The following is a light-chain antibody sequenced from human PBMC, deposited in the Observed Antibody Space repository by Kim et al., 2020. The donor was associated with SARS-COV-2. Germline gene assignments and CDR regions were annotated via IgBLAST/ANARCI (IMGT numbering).Light chain of an antibody. CDR2: AAS. V-gene: IGKV1-9*01. CDR1: QGINYY. CDR3: QQLNSYPLI. J-gene: IGKJ4*01. Sequence: ASVGDRVTITCRASQGINYYLAWFQQKSGKAPKLLIYAASILESGVPSRFSGSGSGTDFTLTISSLQPEDFATYYCQQLNSYPLIFGGGTKVDIK.